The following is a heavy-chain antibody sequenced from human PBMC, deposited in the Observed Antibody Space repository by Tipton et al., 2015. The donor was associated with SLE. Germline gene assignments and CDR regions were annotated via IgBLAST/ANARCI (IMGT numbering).Heavy chain of an antibody. CDR3: ARVWGTGSRGVDY. J-gene: IGHJ4*02. Sequence: GLVKPSQTLSLTCAISGDSVSTNSAAWTWIRQSPSRGLEWLGRTYYRSKWYSDYAVSVKSRITINPDTSKNQFSLQLNSVTPEDTAVYYCARVWGTGSRGVDYWGQRTLVTVSS. CDR1: GDSVSTNSAA. V-gene: IGHV6-1*01. D-gene: IGHD2-2*01. CDR2: TYYRSKWYS.